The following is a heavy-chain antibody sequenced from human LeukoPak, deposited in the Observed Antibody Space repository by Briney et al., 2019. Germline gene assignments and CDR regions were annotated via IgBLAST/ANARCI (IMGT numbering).Heavy chain of an antibody. V-gene: IGHV3-23*01. Sequence: GGSLRLSCAASGFTFSSYGMSWVRQAPGKGLEWVSAISGSSGSTYYADSVKGRFTISRDNSWNTLYLQMNSLRAEDTAVYYCAKESRSLPYYYFDYWGQGTLVIVSS. D-gene: IGHD2-21*01. CDR2: ISGSSGST. CDR3: AKESRSLPYYYFDY. J-gene: IGHJ4*02. CDR1: GFTFSSYG.